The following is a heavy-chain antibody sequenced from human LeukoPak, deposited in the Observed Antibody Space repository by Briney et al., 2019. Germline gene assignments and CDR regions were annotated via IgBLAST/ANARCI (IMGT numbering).Heavy chain of an antibody. V-gene: IGHV3-15*01. J-gene: IGHJ4*02. CDR2: IKSKTDGGTT. CDR3: TTDTADDFWSGYSQYYFDY. D-gene: IGHD3-3*01. Sequence: GGSLRLSCAASGFTFSNAWMSWVRQAPGKGLEWVGRIKSKTDGGTTDYAAPVKDRFTISRDDSKNTLYLQMNSLKTEDTAVYYCTTDTADDFWSGYSQYYFDYWGQGTLVTVSS. CDR1: GFTFSNAW.